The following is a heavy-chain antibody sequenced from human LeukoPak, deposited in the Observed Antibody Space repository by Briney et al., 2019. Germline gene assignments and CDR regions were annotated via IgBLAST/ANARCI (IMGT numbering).Heavy chain of an antibody. V-gene: IGHV4-39*01. CDR2: IYYSGST. D-gene: IGHD4-17*01. CDR1: GGSFSGYY. CDR3: ARHVGLDYGDYPSYYFDY. J-gene: IGHJ4*02. Sequence: SETLSLTCAVYGGSFSGYYWGWIRQPPGKGLEWIGSIYYSGSTYYNPSLKSRVTISVDTSKNQFSLKLSSVTAADTAVYYCARHVGLDYGDYPSYYFDYWGQGTLVTVSS.